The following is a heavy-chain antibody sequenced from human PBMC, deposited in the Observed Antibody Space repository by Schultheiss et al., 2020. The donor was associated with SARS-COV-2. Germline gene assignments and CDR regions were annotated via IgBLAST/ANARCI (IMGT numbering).Heavy chain of an antibody. CDR2: INHSGSN. D-gene: IGHD4-11*01. V-gene: IGHV4-34*01. CDR1: GGSFRGYY. J-gene: IGHJ4*02. Sequence: SETLSLTCAVYGGSFRGYYWSWIRQPPGKGLEWIGEINHSGSNNYNPSLKSRVTISVDTSKNQFSLKLSSVTAADTAVYYCARHYSNFDYWGQGTLVTVSS. CDR3: ARHYSNFDY.